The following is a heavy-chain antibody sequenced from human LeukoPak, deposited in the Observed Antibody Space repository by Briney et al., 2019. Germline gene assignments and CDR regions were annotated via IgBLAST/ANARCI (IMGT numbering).Heavy chain of an antibody. CDR2: INHSGST. D-gene: IGHD4-17*01. V-gene: IGHV4-34*01. CDR3: ARVGHPTPRRVLSAVTIPTAGAFDI. CDR1: GGSFSGYY. J-gene: IGHJ3*02. Sequence: SETLSLTCAVYGGSFSGYYWSWIRQPPGKGLEWIGEINHSGSTNYNPSLKSRVTISVDTSKNQFSLKLSSVTAADTAVYYCARVGHPTPRRVLSAVTIPTAGAFDIWGQGTMVTVSS.